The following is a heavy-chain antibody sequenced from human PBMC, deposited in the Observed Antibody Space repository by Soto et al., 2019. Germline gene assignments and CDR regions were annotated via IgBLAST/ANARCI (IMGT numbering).Heavy chain of an antibody. CDR2: IYHSGST. J-gene: IGHJ4*02. Sequence: QLQLQESGSGLVKPSQTLSLTCAVSGGSISSGGYSWSWIRQPPGKGLEWIGYIYHSGSTYYTPSLKSPVTISVARSKTQFSLKLSSVTAADTAVYCCAAGGGLPRYYWGQGTLVTVSS. D-gene: IGHD5-12*01. CDR3: AAGGGLPRYY. CDR1: GGSISSGGYS. V-gene: IGHV4-30-2*01.